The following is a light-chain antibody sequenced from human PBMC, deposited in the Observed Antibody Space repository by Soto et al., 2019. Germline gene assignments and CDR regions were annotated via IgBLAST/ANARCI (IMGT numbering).Light chain of an antibody. Sequence: DIQMTQSPSTLSASVGDRVTITCRASQNINSWLAWYQHVPGQAPKLLIYKASSLESGVPSRFSGSGSGTEFALTISSLQPDDFATYYCQQYNSYLYTFGQGTKLEMK. CDR3: QQYNSYLYT. CDR2: KAS. CDR1: QNINSW. J-gene: IGKJ2*01. V-gene: IGKV1-5*03.